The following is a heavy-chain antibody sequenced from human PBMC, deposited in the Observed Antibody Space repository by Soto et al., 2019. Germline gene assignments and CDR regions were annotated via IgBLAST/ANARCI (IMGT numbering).Heavy chain of an antibody. CDR1: GYTFISHS. Sequence: ASVKVSCKSSGYTFISHSMTWVRQAPGQGLEWMGRISAYNGNTNYAQKFQGRVTMTTDTSTSTAYMELRSLRSDDTAVYYCARGAFCGGAPGCRDMDVWGQGTTVTV. V-gene: IGHV1-18*01. CDR3: ARGAFCGGAPGCRDMDV. D-gene: IGHD2-21*01. J-gene: IGHJ6*02. CDR2: ISAYNGNT.